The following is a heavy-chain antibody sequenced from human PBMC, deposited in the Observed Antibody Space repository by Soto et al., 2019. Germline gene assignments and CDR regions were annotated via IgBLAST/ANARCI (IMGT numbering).Heavy chain of an antibody. CDR2: ISYDGSNK. J-gene: IGHJ4*02. D-gene: IGHD1-1*01. Sequence: QVQLVESGGGVVQPGRSLRLSCAASGFTFSSYAMHWVRQAPGKGLEWVAVISYDGSNKYYADSVKGRFTISRDNSKNTLYLQMNSLRAEDTAVYYCARDGNVYIFDYWGQGTLVTVSS. CDR3: ARDGNVYIFDY. CDR1: GFTFSSYA. V-gene: IGHV3-30-3*01.